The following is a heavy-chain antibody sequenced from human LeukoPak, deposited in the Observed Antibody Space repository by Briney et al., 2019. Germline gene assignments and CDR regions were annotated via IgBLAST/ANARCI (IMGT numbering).Heavy chain of an antibody. Sequence: KPSETLSLTCTVSGVSISSYYWSWIRPPAGKGLEWIGRIYTSGSTNYNPSLKSRVTMSVDTSKNQFSLKLSSVTAADTAVYYCAREGTGDYDFWSGYSAFDIWGQGTMVTVSS. D-gene: IGHD3-3*01. CDR1: GVSISSYY. CDR3: AREGTGDYDFWSGYSAFDI. J-gene: IGHJ3*02. CDR2: IYTSGST. V-gene: IGHV4-4*07.